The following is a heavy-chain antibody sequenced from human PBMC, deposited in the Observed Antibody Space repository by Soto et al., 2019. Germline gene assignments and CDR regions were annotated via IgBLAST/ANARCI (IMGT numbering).Heavy chain of an antibody. J-gene: IGHJ5*02. V-gene: IGHV3-48*01. Sequence: GGSLRLSCAASGFTFSSYSMNWVRQAPGKGLEWVSYISSSSSTIYYADSVKGRFTISRDNAKNSLYLQMNSLRAEDTAVYYCARSSPANDMWQTYYNWFDPWGQGTLVTVSS. CDR1: GFTFSSYS. CDR3: ARSSPANDMWQTYYNWFDP. D-gene: IGHD2-21*01. CDR2: ISSSSSTI.